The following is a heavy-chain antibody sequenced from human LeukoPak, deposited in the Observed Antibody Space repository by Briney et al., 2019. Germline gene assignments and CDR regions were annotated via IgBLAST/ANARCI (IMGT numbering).Heavy chain of an antibody. V-gene: IGHV4-30-4*01. Sequence: SETLSLTCTISGGSISSGDSYWSWIRQPPGKGLEWIGYIYYSGSTYYNPSLKNRVTISVDTSKNQFSLKLNSVTAADTAVYYCARDNRKIGLRLGELSPRDAFDIWGQGTMVTVSS. CDR2: IYYSGST. D-gene: IGHD3-16*02. CDR3: ARDNRKIGLRLGELSPRDAFDI. J-gene: IGHJ3*02. CDR1: GGSISSGDSY.